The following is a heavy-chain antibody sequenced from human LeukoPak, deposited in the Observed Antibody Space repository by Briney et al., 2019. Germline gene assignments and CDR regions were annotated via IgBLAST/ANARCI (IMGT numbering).Heavy chain of an antibody. CDR1: GFTFSDYY. CDR3: ASSGSYGGPVYYFDY. CDR2: ISSSGGTI. D-gene: IGHD1-26*01. J-gene: IGHJ4*02. V-gene: IGHV3-11*01. Sequence: GGSLRLSCAASGFTFSDYYMSWVRQAPGKGLEWVSYISSSGGTIYYADSVKGRFTISRDNAKYSLYLQMNSLRAEDTAVYYCASSGSYGGPVYYFDYWGQGTLVTVSS.